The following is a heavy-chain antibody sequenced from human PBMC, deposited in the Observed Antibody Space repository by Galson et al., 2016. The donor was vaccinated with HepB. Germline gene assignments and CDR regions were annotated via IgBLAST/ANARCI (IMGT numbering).Heavy chain of an antibody. CDR1: SGSIPNSNW. Sequence: SETLSLTCAVSSGSIPNSNWWNWVRQPPGKGLEWIGEISHGGSTNYNPSLKSRLSVSFDKSKNVVALKMDSVTAADTAIYYCTRESGAYVPFGFWGHGALVIVSS. D-gene: IGHD4-17*01. CDR3: TRESGAYVPFGF. J-gene: IGHJ4*01. CDR2: ISHGGST. V-gene: IGHV4-4*02.